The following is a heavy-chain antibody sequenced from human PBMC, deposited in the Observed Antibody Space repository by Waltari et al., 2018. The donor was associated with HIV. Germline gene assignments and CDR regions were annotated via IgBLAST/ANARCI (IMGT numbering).Heavy chain of an antibody. D-gene: IGHD4-4*01. CDR3: ARDRAAVTTDGMDV. V-gene: IGHV3-33*01. CDR1: GFTFSSYG. J-gene: IGHJ6*02. Sequence: QVQLVESGGGVVQPGRSLRLSCAASGFTFSSYGMHWVRQAPGKGLEGVAVIWYDGSNKYYADAVKGRFTSSRDNSKNTLYLQMNSLRAEDTAVYYCARDRAAVTTDGMDVWGQGTTVTGAS. CDR2: IWYDGSNK.